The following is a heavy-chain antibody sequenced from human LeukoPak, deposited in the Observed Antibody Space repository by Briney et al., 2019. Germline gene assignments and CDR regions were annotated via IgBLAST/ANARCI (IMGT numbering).Heavy chain of an antibody. D-gene: IGHD3-22*01. J-gene: IGHJ4*02. Sequence: WGSLRLSCAASGFTFSSYEMNGVRQAPGKGLEWVSYISSSGSTIYYADSVKGRFTISRDNAKNSLYLQMNSLRAEDTAVYYCARDQGSYDSSGPNFDYWGQGTLVTVSS. CDR2: ISSSGSTI. V-gene: IGHV3-48*03. CDR1: GFTFSSYE. CDR3: ARDQGSYDSSGPNFDY.